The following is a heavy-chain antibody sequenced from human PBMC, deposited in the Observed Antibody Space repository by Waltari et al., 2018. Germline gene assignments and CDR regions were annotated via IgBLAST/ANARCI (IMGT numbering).Heavy chain of an antibody. CDR3: AREFRGTAAAGYFDY. Sequence: EVQLVESGGGLIQPGGSLRLSCAASGSTVSSNYMSWFRQAPGKGLEWVSVIYSGGSTYYADSVKGRFTISRDNSKNTLYLQMNSLRAEDTAVYYCAREFRGTAAAGYFDYWGQGTLVTVSS. V-gene: IGHV3-53*01. CDR1: GSTVSSNY. J-gene: IGHJ4*02. D-gene: IGHD6-13*01. CDR2: IYSGGST.